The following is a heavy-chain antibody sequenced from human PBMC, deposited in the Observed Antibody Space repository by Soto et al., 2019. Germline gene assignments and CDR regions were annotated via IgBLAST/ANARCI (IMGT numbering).Heavy chain of an antibody. J-gene: IGHJ6*02. CDR2: IYYSGST. CDR1: GGSISSGGYY. V-gene: IGHV4-31*03. Sequence: LSLTCTVSGGSISSGGYYWSWIRQHPGKGLEWIGYIYYSGSTYYNPSLKSRVTISVDTSKNQFSLKLSSVTAADTAVYYCATVLRRDRRYGMDVWGQGTTVTVSS. D-gene: IGHD3-3*01. CDR3: ATVLRRDRRYGMDV.